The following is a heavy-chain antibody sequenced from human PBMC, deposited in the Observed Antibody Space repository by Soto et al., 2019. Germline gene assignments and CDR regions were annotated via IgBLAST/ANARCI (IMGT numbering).Heavy chain of an antibody. V-gene: IGHV4-30-4*01. CDR2: IYYSGST. Sequence: SETLSLTCTVSGGSISSGDYYWSWIRQPPGKGLEWIGYIYYSGSTYYNPSLKSRVTISVDTSKNQFSLKLSSVTAADTAVYYCARAFPRWLQQGGVFDIWGQGTMVTVSS. CDR1: GGSISSGDYY. D-gene: IGHD5-12*01. J-gene: IGHJ3*02. CDR3: ARAFPRWLQQGGVFDI.